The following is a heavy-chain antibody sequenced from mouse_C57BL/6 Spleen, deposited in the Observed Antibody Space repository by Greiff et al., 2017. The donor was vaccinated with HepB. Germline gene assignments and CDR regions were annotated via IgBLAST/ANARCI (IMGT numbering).Heavy chain of an antibody. J-gene: IGHJ3*01. CDR1: GYTFTSYW. CDR3: ARSPQFAY. V-gene: IGHV1-69*01. Sequence: VQLQQPGAELVLPGASVKLSCKASGYTFTSYWMHWVNQRPGQGLEWIGEIDPSDSYTNYNQKFKGKSTLTVDKSSSTAYMQLSSLTSEDSAVYYCARSPQFAYWGQVTLVTVSA. CDR2: IDPSDSYT.